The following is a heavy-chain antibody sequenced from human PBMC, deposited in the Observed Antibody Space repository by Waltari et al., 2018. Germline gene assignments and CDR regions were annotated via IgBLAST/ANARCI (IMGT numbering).Heavy chain of an antibody. CDR2: INPNSGGT. CDR3: ARGYSSGWYESGAGGPAFDI. CDR1: GYTFTGYY. J-gene: IGHJ3*02. V-gene: IGHV1-2*02. Sequence: QVQLVQSGAEVKKPGASVKVSCKASGYTFTGYYMPWVRQAPGQGLEWMGWINPNSGGTNYAQKFQGRVTMTRETSISTADRGLSRLGSDDTAVYYCARGYSSGWYESGAGGPAFDIWGQGTMVTVSS. D-gene: IGHD6-19*01.